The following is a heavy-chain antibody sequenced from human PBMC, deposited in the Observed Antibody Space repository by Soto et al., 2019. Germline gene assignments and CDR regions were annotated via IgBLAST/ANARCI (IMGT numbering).Heavy chain of an antibody. CDR2: ISYDGSKQ. V-gene: IGHV3-30*18. CDR3: AKVRPTIILDY. CDR1: GFTFSSYD. Sequence: QVQLVEAGGGVVQPGRSLRVSCVASGFTFSSYDMHWVRQAPGKGLEWVVVISYDGSKQYYADSVKGRFTISRDNSKNTLYLQMNSLRAEDKAVYYCAKVRPTIILDYWGQGTLLTVSS. D-gene: IGHD1-26*01. J-gene: IGHJ4*02.